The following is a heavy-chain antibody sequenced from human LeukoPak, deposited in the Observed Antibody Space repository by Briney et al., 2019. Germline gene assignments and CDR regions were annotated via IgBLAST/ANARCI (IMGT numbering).Heavy chain of an antibody. D-gene: IGHD3-22*01. CDR3: ARDNDSSGDYGYYFDY. J-gene: IGHJ4*02. CDR1: RYTFTGYY. Sequence: GASVTVSCKASRYTFTGYYMHWVREAPGQGLEWMGWINPNSGGTNYAQKFQGRVTMTRDTSISTAYMGLGRLRSDDTAVYYCARDNDSSGDYGYYFDYWGQGDLVTVSS. CDR2: INPNSGGT. V-gene: IGHV1-2*02.